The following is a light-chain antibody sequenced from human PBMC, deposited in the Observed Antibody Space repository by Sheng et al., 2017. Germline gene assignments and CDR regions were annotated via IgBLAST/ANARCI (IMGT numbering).Light chain of an antibody. Sequence: QSVLTQPPSVSGAPGQRVTISCTGSSSNIGAGYDVHWYQQLPGTTPKLVIYDNNNRPSGVPGRFSGSASGTSASLAISGLRSEDEADYYCAAWDDSLSGPVIGGGTKLTVL. V-gene: IGLV1-40*01. CDR2: DNN. CDR1: SSNIGAGYD. CDR3: AAWDDSLSGPV. J-gene: IGLJ3*02.